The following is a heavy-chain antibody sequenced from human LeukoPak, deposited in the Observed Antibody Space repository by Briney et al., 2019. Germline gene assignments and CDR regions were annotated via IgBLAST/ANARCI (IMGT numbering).Heavy chain of an antibody. CDR3: ARDGSGSYFNWFDP. V-gene: IGHV4-61*01. CDR2: IYYSGRT. J-gene: IGHJ5*02. D-gene: IGHD3-10*01. CDR1: GHSASSGSYY. Sequence: PSDPLSLTCTLSGHSASSGSYYGSWTRPPRGERLEWIGYIYYSGRTNYNPSLTSRVTISVDTSEIQFSLKLSSVTAADTAVYYCARDGSGSYFNWFDPWGQGTLVTVSS.